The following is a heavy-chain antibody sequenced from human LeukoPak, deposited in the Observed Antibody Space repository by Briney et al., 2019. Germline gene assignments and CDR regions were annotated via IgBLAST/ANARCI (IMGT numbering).Heavy chain of an antibody. CDR2: IIGIGGVT. J-gene: IGHJ5*02. Sequence: GGSLRLSCAASGFTFSSYAMSWVRQAPGGGLGWVSAIIGIGGVTYYADSVKGRFSLSTDTSKNTLYQQMNSLRAEDTAVYYCAKDMYYDILTGYYMGYNWFDPWGQGTLVTVSS. V-gene: IGHV3-23*01. D-gene: IGHD3-9*01. CDR1: GFTFSSYA. CDR3: AKDMYYDILTGYYMGYNWFDP.